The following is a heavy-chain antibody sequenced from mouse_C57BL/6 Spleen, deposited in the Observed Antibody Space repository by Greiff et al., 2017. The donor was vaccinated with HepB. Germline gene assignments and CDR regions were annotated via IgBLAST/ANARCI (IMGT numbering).Heavy chain of an antibody. CDR3: TREGTTVVMDY. CDR1: GFTFSSYA. Sequence: EVKLVESGEGLVKPGGSLKLSCAASGFTFSSYAMSWVRQTPEKRLEWVAYISSGGDYIYYADTVKGRFTISRDNARNTLYLQMSSLKSEDTDMYYCTREGTTVVMDYWGQGTSVTVSS. V-gene: IGHV5-9-1*02. CDR2: ISSGGDYI. J-gene: IGHJ4*01. D-gene: IGHD1-1*01.